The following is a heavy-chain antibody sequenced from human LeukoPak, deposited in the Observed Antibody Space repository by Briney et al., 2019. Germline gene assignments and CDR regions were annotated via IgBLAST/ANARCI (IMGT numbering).Heavy chain of an antibody. J-gene: IGHJ6*03. CDR1: GFTFSSYS. CDR2: ISSSSSYI. V-gene: IGHV3-21*01. D-gene: IGHD2-15*01. CDR3: ARGGRLLPGRKRGGDYYYMDV. Sequence: GGSLRLSCAASGFTFSSYSMNWVRQAPGKGLEWVSSISSSSSYIYYADSVKGRFTISRDNAKNSLYLQMNSLRAEDTAVYYCARGGRLLPGRKRGGDYYYMDVWGKGTTVTVSS.